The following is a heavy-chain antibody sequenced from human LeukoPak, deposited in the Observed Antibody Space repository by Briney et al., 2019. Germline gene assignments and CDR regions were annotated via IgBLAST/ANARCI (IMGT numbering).Heavy chain of an antibody. Sequence: GGSLRLSCAAAGLTVSSNFMSWVRQAPGKGLEWVSIIHLGGGAYYSDSVKGRFTISRDNSKKTLYLQMNSLRAEGTAVYYCASHKRRGYSGYAGGLEYWGQGTLVTASS. V-gene: IGHV3-66*04. D-gene: IGHD5-12*01. J-gene: IGHJ4*02. CDR2: IHLGGGA. CDR3: ASHKRRGYSGYAGGLEY. CDR1: GLTVSSNF.